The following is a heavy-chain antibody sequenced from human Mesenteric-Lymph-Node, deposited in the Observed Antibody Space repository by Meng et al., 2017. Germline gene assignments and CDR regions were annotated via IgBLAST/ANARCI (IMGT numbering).Heavy chain of an antibody. CDR1: GGSISSYY. D-gene: IGHD3-10*01. Sequence: SETLSLTCTVSGGSISSYYWSWIRQAPGKRLEWIGEINHRGTINYNPSLKSRVTISGDTSTNQFSLKMNSVTAADTAIYYCARVEYRGDLQDSNGLALWGQGTLVTVSS. CDR3: ARVEYRGDLQDSNGLAL. V-gene: IGHV4-34*01. J-gene: IGHJ4*02. CDR2: INHRGTI.